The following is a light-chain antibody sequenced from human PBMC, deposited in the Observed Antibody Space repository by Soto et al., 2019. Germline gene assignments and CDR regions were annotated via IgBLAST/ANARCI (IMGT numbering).Light chain of an antibody. J-gene: IGLJ2*01. CDR3: LSFDSSLSVV. Sequence: QSVLTHPPSVSGDPGQRVTISCTGSSSNIGAGYDVHWYQQLPGRAPKLLIYGNTNRPSGVPDRFSGSKSGTSASLAITGLQAEDEADYYCLSFDSSLSVVFGGGTKVTVL. CDR1: SSNIGAGYD. V-gene: IGLV1-40*01. CDR2: GNT.